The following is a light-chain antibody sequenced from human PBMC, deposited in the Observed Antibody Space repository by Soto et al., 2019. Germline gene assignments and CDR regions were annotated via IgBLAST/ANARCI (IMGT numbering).Light chain of an antibody. CDR2: DVS. Sequence: QSALTQPASVSGSPGHSITISCTGTSSDVGGYNYFSWYPQHPGKAPKLMIYDVSNRPSGVSNRFSGSKSGNTACLTISWLKDEDESEYYGRSYTSSSTLDYVFGTGSTVTV. V-gene: IGLV2-14*01. J-gene: IGLJ1*01. CDR1: SSDVGGYNY. CDR3: RSYTSSSTLDYV.